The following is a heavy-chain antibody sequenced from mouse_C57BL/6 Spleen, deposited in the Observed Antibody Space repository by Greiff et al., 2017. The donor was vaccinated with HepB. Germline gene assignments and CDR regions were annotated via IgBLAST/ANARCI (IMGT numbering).Heavy chain of an antibody. CDR2: IYPGDGDT. J-gene: IGHJ3*01. CDR1: GYAFSSSW. CDR3: AREEGYYKGSSSY. Sequence: VQLQQSGPELVKPGASVKISCKASGYAFSSSWMNWVKQRPGKGLEWIGRIYPGDGDTNYNGKFKGKATLTADKSSSTAYMQLSSLTSEDSAVYFCAREEGYYKGSSSYWGQGTLVTVSA. D-gene: IGHD2-3*01. V-gene: IGHV1-82*01.